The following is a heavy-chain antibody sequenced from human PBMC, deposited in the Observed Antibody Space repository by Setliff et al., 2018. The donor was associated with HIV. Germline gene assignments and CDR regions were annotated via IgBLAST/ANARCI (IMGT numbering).Heavy chain of an antibody. J-gene: IGHJ4*02. CDR1: EYSFTDYY. V-gene: IGHV1-2*06. Sequence: ASVKVSCKTSEYSFTDYYIHWIRQAPGQGLEWMGRINPNSGGTDYAQKFLGRVTMTSDTSISTAYMELSSLRSDDTAVYYCAREERYYDGKGALDYWGQGMLVTVSS. CDR3: AREERYYDGKGALDY. D-gene: IGHD3-22*01. CDR2: INPNSGGT.